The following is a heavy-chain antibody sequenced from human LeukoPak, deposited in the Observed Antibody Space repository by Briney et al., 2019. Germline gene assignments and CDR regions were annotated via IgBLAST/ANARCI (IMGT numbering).Heavy chain of an antibody. CDR2: INPSGGST. J-gene: IGHJ6*02. D-gene: IGHD5-12*01. CDR3: ASRGGYGSPFGHYGMDV. Sequence: ASVKVSCKASGYSFTSYYMHWVRQAPGQGLEWMGIINPSGGSTSYAQKFQGGVTMTRDTSTSTVYMELSSLGSEDTAVYYCASRGGYGSPFGHYGMDVWGQGTTVTVSS. CDR1: GYSFTSYY. V-gene: IGHV1-46*01.